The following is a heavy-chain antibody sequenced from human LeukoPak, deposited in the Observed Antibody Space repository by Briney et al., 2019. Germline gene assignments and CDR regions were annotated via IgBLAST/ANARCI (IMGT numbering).Heavy chain of an antibody. D-gene: IGHD5-18*01. CDR3: TTGVRYGQYYFDY. CDR1: GFTFSSYW. V-gene: IGHV3-15*01. Sequence: GGSLRLSCAASGFTFSSYWMSWVRQAPGKGLEWVGRIKSKTDGGTTDYAAPVKGRFTISRDDSKNTLYLQMNSLKTEDTAVYYCTTGVRYGQYYFDYWGQGTLVTVSS. CDR2: IKSKTDGGTT. J-gene: IGHJ4*02.